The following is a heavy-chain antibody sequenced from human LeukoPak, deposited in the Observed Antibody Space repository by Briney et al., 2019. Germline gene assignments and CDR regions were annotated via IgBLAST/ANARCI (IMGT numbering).Heavy chain of an antibody. Sequence: GRSLRLSCAASGFTFDDYAMHWVRQAPGKGLEWVSGIGWNSGSIGYADSVKGRFTISRDNAKNSLYLQMNSLRAEDMALYYCAKVATRYYDSSGYYSHYFDYWGQGTLVTVSS. J-gene: IGHJ4*02. V-gene: IGHV3-9*03. CDR3: AKVATRYYDSSGYYSHYFDY. D-gene: IGHD3-22*01. CDR1: GFTFDDYA. CDR2: IGWNSGSI.